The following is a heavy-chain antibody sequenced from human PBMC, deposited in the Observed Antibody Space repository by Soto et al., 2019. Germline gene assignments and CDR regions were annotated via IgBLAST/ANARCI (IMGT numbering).Heavy chain of an antibody. CDR1: GFTVGNNY. Sequence: EVHLVESGGGLIQPGGSLRLSCAASGFTVGNNYMNWVRQAPGKGLEWVSLMYSCGGTYYADSVKCRFTMSRDSSKNTLYLQLNSLIAEDTAMYYCTTSPSVGVWGQGTTVTVSS. J-gene: IGHJ6*02. D-gene: IGHD6-19*01. CDR2: MYSCGGT. CDR3: TTSPSVGV. V-gene: IGHV3-53*01.